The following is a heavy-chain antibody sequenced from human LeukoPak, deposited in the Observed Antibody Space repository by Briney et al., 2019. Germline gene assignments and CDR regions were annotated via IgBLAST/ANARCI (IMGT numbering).Heavy chain of an antibody. CDR2: ISGSGLRT. CDR1: GFTFSSDA. D-gene: IGHD6-19*01. J-gene: IGHJ4*02. V-gene: IGHV3-23*01. CDR3: AKHVRTSVWFFDF. Sequence: PGGSLRLSCAASGFTFSSDALSWVRQAPGKGLEWVSLISGSGLRTDYEDSVKGRFTISRDNSKNTLYLQMNSLKAEDTAVYYCAKHVRTSVWFFDFWGQGTLVTVSS.